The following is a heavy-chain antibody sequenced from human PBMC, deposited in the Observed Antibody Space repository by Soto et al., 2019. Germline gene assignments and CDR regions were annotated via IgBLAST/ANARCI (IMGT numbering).Heavy chain of an antibody. CDR3: ARSMNDYGDYGYYYYGMDV. CDR2: IWYDGSNK. CDR1: GFTFSSYG. Sequence: QVQLVESGGGVVQPGRSLRLSCAASGFTFSSYGMHWVRQAPGKGLEWVAVIWYDGSNKYYADSVKGRFTISRDNSNNTLYLKMNSLRAEDTAVYYCARSMNDYGDYGYYYYGMDVWGQGTTVTVSS. J-gene: IGHJ6*02. D-gene: IGHD4-17*01. V-gene: IGHV3-33*01.